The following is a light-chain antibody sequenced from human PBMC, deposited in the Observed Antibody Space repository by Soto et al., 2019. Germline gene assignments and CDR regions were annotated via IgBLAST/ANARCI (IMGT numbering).Light chain of an antibody. CDR2: GAS. CDR3: QQYGSSLSIT. V-gene: IGKV3-20*01. Sequence: EIVLTQSPGTLSLSPGERATLSCRASQSVSNYYLAWYQQKPGQAPRLLIYGASSGATGIPDRFSGSGSGTDFTLTISRLEPEDFAVYYCQQYGSSLSITFGQGTRLEIK. J-gene: IGKJ5*01. CDR1: QSVSNYY.